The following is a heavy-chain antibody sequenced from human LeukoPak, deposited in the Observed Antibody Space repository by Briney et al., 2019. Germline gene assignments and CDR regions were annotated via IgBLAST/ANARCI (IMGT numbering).Heavy chain of an antibody. Sequence: GRSLRLSFAAPGLTFSSYAMHWVRQGPGKGLEWVAAISYDGSNKYYADSVKGRLPSYRDNSKNTLYLQMNGVRAEDMAVYHCARANLGYCSSNSCYGPDYWGQGTLVTVSS. D-gene: IGHD2-2*01. CDR3: ARANLGYCSSNSCYGPDY. CDR2: ISYDGSNK. V-gene: IGHV3-30*04. J-gene: IGHJ4*02. CDR1: GLTFSSYA.